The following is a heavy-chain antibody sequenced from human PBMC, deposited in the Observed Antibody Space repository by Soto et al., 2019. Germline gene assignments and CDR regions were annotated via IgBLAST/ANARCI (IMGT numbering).Heavy chain of an antibody. CDR2: ISSSSSTI. D-gene: IGHD1-26*01. Sequence: QTGGSLRLSCAASGFTFSSYSMNWVRQAPGKGLEWVSYISSSSSTIYYADSVKGRFTISRDNAKNSLYLQMNSLRAEDTAVYYCAKGARAGIVGATTQPGYWGQGTLVTVSS. V-gene: IGHV3-48*01. J-gene: IGHJ4*02. CDR1: GFTFSSYS. CDR3: AKGARAGIVGATTQPGY.